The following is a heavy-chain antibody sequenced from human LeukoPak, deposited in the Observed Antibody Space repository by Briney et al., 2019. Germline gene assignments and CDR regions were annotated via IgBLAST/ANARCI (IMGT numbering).Heavy chain of an antibody. CDR3: ARDLYYDSSGYYYGMDYYYMDV. D-gene: IGHD3-22*01. CDR1: GYTFTSYD. CDR2: MNPNSGNT. V-gene: IGHV1-8*01. J-gene: IGHJ6*03. Sequence: EASVKVSCKASGYTFTSYDINWVRQATGQGLEWMGWMNPNSGNTGYAQKFQGRVTMTRNTSISTAYMELSSLRSEDTAVYYCARDLYYDSSGYYYGMDYYYMDVWGKGTTVTVSS.